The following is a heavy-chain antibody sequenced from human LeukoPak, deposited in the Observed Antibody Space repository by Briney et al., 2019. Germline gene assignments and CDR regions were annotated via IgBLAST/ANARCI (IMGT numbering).Heavy chain of an antibody. D-gene: IGHD6-6*01. CDR2: IYYSGST. V-gene: IGHV4-39*01. J-gene: IGHJ4*02. CDR3: ATYSSSRLG. Sequence: SETLSLTCTVSGGSISSSSYYWGWIRQPLGKGLEWIGSIYYSGSTYYNPSLKSRVTISVDTSKNQFSLKLSSVTAADTAVYYCATYSSSRLGWGQGTLVTVSS. CDR1: GGSISSSSYY.